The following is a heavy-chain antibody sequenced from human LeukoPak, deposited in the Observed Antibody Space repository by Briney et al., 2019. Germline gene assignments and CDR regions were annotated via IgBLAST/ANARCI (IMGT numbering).Heavy chain of an antibody. D-gene: IGHD3-10*01. V-gene: IGHV4-38-2*02. CDR2: IYHSGRT. CDR3: ARNLWFGESSDAFYI. CDR1: GYSISSGYY. J-gene: IGHJ3*02. Sequence: PSETLSLTCTVSGYSISSGYYWGWIRQPPGKGLEWIGSIYHSGRTFYNPSLKSRVTISVDTSKNQFSLKLTSVTAADTAVYYCARNLWFGESSDAFYIWGQGTMVTVSS.